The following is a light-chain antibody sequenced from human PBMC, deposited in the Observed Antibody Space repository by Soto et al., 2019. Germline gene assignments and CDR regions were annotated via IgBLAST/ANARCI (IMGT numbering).Light chain of an antibody. CDR2: EVS. CDR3: SSYAGSNNFGV. J-gene: IGLJ3*02. Sequence: QSALTQPPSASGSPGQSVTISCTGTSSDVGGYNYVSWYQQHPGKAPKLMIYEVSKRPSGVPDRFSGSKSGNTASLTVSGLQAEDEADYYCSSYAGSNNFGVFGGGTQLTLL. CDR1: SSDVGGYNY. V-gene: IGLV2-8*01.